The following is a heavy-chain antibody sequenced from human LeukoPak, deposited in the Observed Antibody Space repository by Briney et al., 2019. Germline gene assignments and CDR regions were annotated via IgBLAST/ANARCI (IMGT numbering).Heavy chain of an antibody. V-gene: IGHV3-7*01. CDR3: ARKEYSGYDYYFDY. J-gene: IGHJ4*02. Sequence: GGSLRHSCAASGFTFSSYWMSWVRQAPGKGLEWVANIKQDGSGKYYVDSVKGRFTISRDNAKNSLYLQMNSLRAEDTAVYYCARKEYSGYDYYFDYWGQGTLVTVSS. CDR2: IKQDGSGK. CDR1: GFTFSSYW. D-gene: IGHD5-12*01.